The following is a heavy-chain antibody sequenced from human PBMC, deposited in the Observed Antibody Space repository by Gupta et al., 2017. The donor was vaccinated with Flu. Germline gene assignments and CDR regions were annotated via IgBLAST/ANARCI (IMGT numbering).Heavy chain of an antibody. Sequence: VQLVESGGGLVQPGRSLRLSCTASGFSFGAYAMTWVRQAPGTGLEWVGFIRSKSYGETTEYGASVKDRFTISRDDSKSIAYLQMNSLKTEDTAVYYCTRNDYYDTAFDYWGQGTLVTVSS. D-gene: IGHD3-22*01. CDR2: IRSKSYGETT. CDR3: TRNDYYDTAFDY. J-gene: IGHJ4*02. CDR1: GFSFGAYA. V-gene: IGHV3-49*04.